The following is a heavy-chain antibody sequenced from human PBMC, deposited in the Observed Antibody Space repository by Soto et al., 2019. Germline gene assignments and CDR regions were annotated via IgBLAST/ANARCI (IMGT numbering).Heavy chain of an antibody. CDR3: ARGNRGDYGDYIARIYFDY. V-gene: IGHV4-31*03. D-gene: IGHD4-17*01. CDR2: IYYSGST. J-gene: IGHJ4*02. Sequence: PSETLSLTCTVSGGSISSGADYWSWIRQHPGKGLEWIGYIYYSGSTYYNPSLSSRVTISVDTSKNQFSLKLSSVTAADTAVYYCARGNRGDYGDYIARIYFDYWGQGALVTVSS. CDR1: GGSISSGADY.